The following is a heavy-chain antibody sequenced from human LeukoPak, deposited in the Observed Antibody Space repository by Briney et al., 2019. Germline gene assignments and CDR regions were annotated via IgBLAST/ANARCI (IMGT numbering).Heavy chain of an antibody. CDR2: ISSSSSTI. V-gene: IGHV3-48*04. Sequence: PGGSLRLSCAASGFTFSSYGMTWVRQAPGKGLEWVSYISSSSSTIYYGDSVKGRFAISRDDAKKSVYLQMDSLRAEDTAVYYCARFAEVYYYVDVWGTGTTVTVSS. J-gene: IGHJ6*03. CDR3: ARFAEVYYYVDV. CDR1: GFTFSSYG. D-gene: IGHD2-21*01.